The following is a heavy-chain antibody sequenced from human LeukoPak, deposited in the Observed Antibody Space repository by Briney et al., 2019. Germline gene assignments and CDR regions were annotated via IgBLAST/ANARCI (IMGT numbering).Heavy chain of an antibody. CDR2: ISSSGSTI. CDR3: AREREYYGSGSYYPAYYFDY. D-gene: IGHD3-10*01. CDR1: GFTFSDYY. J-gene: IGHJ4*02. Sequence: GGSLRLSCAASGFTFSDYYMSWIRQAPGKGLEWVSYISSSGSTIYYADSVKGRFTISRDNAKNSLYLQMNSLRAEDTAVYYCAREREYYGSGSYYPAYYFDYWGQGTLVTVSS. V-gene: IGHV3-11*01.